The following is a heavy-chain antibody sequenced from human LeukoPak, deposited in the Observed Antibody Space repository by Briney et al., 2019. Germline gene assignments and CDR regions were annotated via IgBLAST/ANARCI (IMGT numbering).Heavy chain of an antibody. V-gene: IGHV3-30*03. CDR2: ISYDGSNK. J-gene: IGHJ4*02. D-gene: IGHD4-17*01. CDR1: GFTFSSYG. CDR3: AREDYGDYDY. Sequence: GGSLRLSCAASGFTFSSYGMHWVRQAPGKGLEWVAVISYDGSNKYYADSVKGRFTIPRDNSKNTLYLQMNSLRAEDTAVYYCAREDYGDYDYWGQGTLVTVSS.